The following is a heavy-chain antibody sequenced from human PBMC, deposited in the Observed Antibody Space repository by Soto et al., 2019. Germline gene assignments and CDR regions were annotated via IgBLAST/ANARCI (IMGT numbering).Heavy chain of an antibody. J-gene: IGHJ4*02. D-gene: IGHD3-3*01. CDR2: ISWNSDSI. CDR3: TKVGGLYDFWSGPLHFDL. Sequence: EAPLVESGGGLVQPGRSLRLSCAGSGFIFDDFAIHWVRQAPGKGLEWVSGISWNSDSIGYADSVKGRFTISRDNAKNALYLQMNSLRVEDTALYYCTKVGGLYDFWSGPLHFDLWGQGTRVTVSS. V-gene: IGHV3-9*01. CDR1: GFIFDDFA.